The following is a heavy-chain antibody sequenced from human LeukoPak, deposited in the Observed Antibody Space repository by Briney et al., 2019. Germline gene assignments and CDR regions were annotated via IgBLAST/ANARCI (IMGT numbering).Heavy chain of an antibody. CDR1: GFTFSSYA. CDR2: ISYDGSNK. V-gene: IGHV3-30-3*01. CDR3: ARDRVVITLNYFDY. D-gene: IGHD3-22*01. Sequence: GGSLRLSCAASGFTFSSYAMNWVRQAPGKGLEWVAVISYDGSNKYYADSVKGRFTISRDNSKNTLYLQMNSLRAEDTAVYYCARDRVVITLNYFDYWGKGTLVTVSS. J-gene: IGHJ4*02.